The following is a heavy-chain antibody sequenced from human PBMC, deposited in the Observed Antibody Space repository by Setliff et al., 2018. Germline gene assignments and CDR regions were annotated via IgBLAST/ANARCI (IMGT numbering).Heavy chain of an antibody. CDR3: ARVDYSPINYYYYMDV. V-gene: IGHV4-61*09. J-gene: IGHJ6*03. CDR1: GGSISSGSYY. CDR2: IYTSGST. D-gene: IGHD4-4*01. Sequence: PSETLSLTCTVSGGSISSGSYYWSWIRQPAGKGLEWIGHIYTSGSTNYNPSLKSRVTISVDTSKNQFSLKLSSVTAADTAVYYCARVDYSPINYYYYMDVWGKGTTVTVSS.